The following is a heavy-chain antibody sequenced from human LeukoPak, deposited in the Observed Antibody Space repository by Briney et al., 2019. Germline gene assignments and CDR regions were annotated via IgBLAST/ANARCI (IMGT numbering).Heavy chain of an antibody. CDR2: ISSSSSYI. D-gene: IGHD3-9*01. CDR1: GFTFSSYS. V-gene: IGHV3-21*01. J-gene: IGHJ5*02. Sequence: GGSLRLSCAASGFTFSSYSMNWVRQAPGKGLEWASSISSSSSYIYYADSVKGRFTISRDNAKNSLYLQMNSLRAEDTAVYYCARDLVLLDWSPWGQGTLVPVSS. CDR3: ARDLVLLDWSP.